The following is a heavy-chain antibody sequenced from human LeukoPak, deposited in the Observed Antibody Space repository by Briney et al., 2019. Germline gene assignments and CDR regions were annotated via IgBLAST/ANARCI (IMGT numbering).Heavy chain of an antibody. J-gene: IGHJ4*02. D-gene: IGHD6-19*01. V-gene: IGHV3-7*01. Sequence: GGSLRLSCAASGFSFSSYWMSWVRQAPGKGLEWVANIKQDGSEKDYVDSVKGRLTISRDNAKNSLYLQMNSLRAEDTAVYYCARSGYSSGWYPFDDWGQGTLVTVYS. CDR3: ARSGYSSGWYPFDD. CDR2: IKQDGSEK. CDR1: GFSFSSYW.